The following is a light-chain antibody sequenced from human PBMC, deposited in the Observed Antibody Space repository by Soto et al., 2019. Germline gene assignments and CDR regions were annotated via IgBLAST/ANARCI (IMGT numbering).Light chain of an antibody. V-gene: IGKV1-39*01. J-gene: IGKJ2*02. CDR3: QQSYSMPRT. Sequence: DIQMTQSPSSLSASVGDRIIITCRASQTISYYLNWYQHQPGKAPKLLIYSTFSLQSGVPSRFSGSGSGTDFTLTISSLHPKECATYYCQQSYSMPRTFGQGTKLEIK. CDR2: STF. CDR1: QTISYY.